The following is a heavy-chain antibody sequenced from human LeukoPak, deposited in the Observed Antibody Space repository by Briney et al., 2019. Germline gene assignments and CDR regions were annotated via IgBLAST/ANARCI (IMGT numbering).Heavy chain of an antibody. Sequence: PGGSLRLSCAASGLTFSSFATHWVRQPPGKGLEGVAVISHDGNTKMYSVSVKGRFTIFRDDSKNTLYLQLNSLRPEDTAMYYCAREITVAGNDRRFDPWGQGTLVSVSS. V-gene: IGHV3-30-3*01. CDR3: AREITVAGNDRRFDP. J-gene: IGHJ5*02. D-gene: IGHD6-19*01. CDR1: GLTFSSFA. CDR2: ISHDGNTK.